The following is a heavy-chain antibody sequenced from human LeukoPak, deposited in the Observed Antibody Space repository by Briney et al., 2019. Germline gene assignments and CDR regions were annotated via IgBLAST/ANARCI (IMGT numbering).Heavy chain of an antibody. Sequence: PGGSLRLSCSVSGFTFSTYVRHWVRQAPGAGLEYVSAISSNGDNTYYADSVKGRFTISSDNSKNTLYLQMSSLRADDTAVYYCVRGTACWGQGTLVTVSS. CDR1: GFTFSTYV. CDR3: VRGTAC. V-gene: IGHV3-64D*06. CDR2: ISSNGDNT. J-gene: IGHJ4*02.